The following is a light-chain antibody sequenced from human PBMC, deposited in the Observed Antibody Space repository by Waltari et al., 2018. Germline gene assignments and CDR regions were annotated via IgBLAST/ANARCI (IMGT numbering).Light chain of an antibody. CDR3: SSYTTTSSWV. CDR2: DVS. CDR1: RGDSCGYNF. V-gene: IGLV2-14*01. J-gene: IGLJ3*02. Sequence: QSALTQTASVAGSPGQSITISCTGSRGDSCGYNFVSWYQQEPGRAPKLIVYDVSQRPSGVSNRFSGSKSGNTASLTISGLQAEDEADYYCSSYTTTSSWVFGGGTKLTVL.